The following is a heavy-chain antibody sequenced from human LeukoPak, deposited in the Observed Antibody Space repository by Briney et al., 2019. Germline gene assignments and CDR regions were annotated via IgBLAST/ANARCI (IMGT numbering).Heavy chain of an antibody. CDR2: ISSSGDST. CDR1: GFTFSTYA. J-gene: IGHJ3*02. Sequence: GGSLRLSCAASGFTFSTYAMTWVRQAPGKGLEWVSAISSSGDSTYYADSVKGRFIISRDNSKNTLYLQMNSLRAEDTAVYYCAKAPIRGYILRDDAFDIWGQGTMVTVSS. V-gene: IGHV3-23*01. D-gene: IGHD5-12*01. CDR3: AKAPIRGYILRDDAFDI.